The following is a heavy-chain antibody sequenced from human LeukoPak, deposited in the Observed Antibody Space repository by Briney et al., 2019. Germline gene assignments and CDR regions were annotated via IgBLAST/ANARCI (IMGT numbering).Heavy chain of an antibody. CDR1: GLTISDSW. Sequence: GGSLRLSCAASGLTISDSWIHWVRQVPGKGLEWVGQTVSEIDGGTTDYATPVKGRFTISRDDSKSTLYLQMNSLKIEDTAVYYCTTDEDWNYARKDVWGQGATVIVSS. D-gene: IGHD1-7*01. V-gene: IGHV3-15*04. J-gene: IGHJ6*02. CDR3: TTDEDWNYARKDV. CDR2: TVSEIDGGTT.